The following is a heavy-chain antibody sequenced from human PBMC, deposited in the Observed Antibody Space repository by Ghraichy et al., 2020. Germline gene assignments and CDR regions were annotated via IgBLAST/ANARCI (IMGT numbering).Heavy chain of an antibody. CDR1: GFIFRDSA. J-gene: IGHJ4*02. D-gene: IGHD4-11*01. Sequence: GESLNISCAASGFIFRDSAIHWVRQASGKGLEWVGRIRTEANYYATSYAASLTGRVTISRDDAENTAYLQMISLQTEDTAVYYCARDPFDYSNYGLDWWGPGTLVSVAS. CDR2: IRTEANYYAT. CDR3: ARDPFDYSNYGLDW. V-gene: IGHV3-73*01.